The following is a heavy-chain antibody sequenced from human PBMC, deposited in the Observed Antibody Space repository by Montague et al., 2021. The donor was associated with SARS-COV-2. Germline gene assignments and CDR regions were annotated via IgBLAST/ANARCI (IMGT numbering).Heavy chain of an antibody. Sequence: SETRSLTCTVSGDSISSSSYNWGWIRQPPGKGLEWIGSVHYSGRPYYNPSLKSRVTIYVDTSKSHLSLRLSSVTAADTAVYFCARGMIRGVTTPFDYWGQGSQVTVSS. CDR1: GDSISSSSYN. V-gene: IGHV4-39*02. CDR3: ARGMIRGVTTPFDY. CDR2: VHYSGRP. D-gene: IGHD3-10*01. J-gene: IGHJ4*02.